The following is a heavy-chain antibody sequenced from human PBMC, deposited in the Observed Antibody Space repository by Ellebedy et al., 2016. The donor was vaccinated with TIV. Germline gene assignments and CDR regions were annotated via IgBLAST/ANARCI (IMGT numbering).Heavy chain of an antibody. CDR2: IYSGGST. J-gene: IGHJ3*02. Sequence: GGSLRLSXAASGFTVSSNYMSWVRQAPGKGLERVSVIYSGGSTYYADSVKGRFTISRDNSKNTLYLQMNSLRAEDTAVYYCARVLRELSDAFDIWGQGTMVTVSS. CDR3: ARVLRELSDAFDI. CDR1: GFTVSSNY. D-gene: IGHD1-7*01. V-gene: IGHV3-53*01.